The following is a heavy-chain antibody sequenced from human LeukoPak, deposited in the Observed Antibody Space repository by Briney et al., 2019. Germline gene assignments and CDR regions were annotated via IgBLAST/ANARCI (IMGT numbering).Heavy chain of an antibody. J-gene: IGHJ6*02. CDR1: GGSISSSSYY. CDR3: ARGNVSGYFDWSNYGMDV. V-gene: IGHV4-39*01. CDR2: IYYSGST. D-gene: IGHD3-9*01. Sequence: PSETLSLTCTVSGGSISSSSYYWGWIRQPPGKGLEWIGSIYYSGSTYYNPSLKSRVTIPVDTSKNQFSLKLSSVTAADTAVYYCARGNVSGYFDWSNYGMDVWGQGTTVTVSS.